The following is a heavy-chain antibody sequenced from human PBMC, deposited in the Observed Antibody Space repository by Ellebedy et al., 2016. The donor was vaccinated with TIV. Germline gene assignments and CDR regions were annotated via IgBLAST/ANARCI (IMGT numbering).Heavy chain of an antibody. Sequence: GESLKISCKTSGFDFANYWIGWVRQMPGKGLEWIGIIYPGASDIRYSPSLQGRVTISVDKSIATAYLQWRSLEASDTAMYYCARLRIQLWLSYDAFDIWGQGTMLTVSS. J-gene: IGHJ3*02. CDR1: GFDFANYW. CDR2: IYPGASDI. CDR3: ARLRIQLWLSYDAFDI. D-gene: IGHD1-1*01. V-gene: IGHV5-51*01.